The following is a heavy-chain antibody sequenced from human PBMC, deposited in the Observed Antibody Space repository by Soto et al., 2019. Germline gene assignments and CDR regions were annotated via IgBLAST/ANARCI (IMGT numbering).Heavy chain of an antibody. Sequence: PGGSLRLSCAASGFTFSSYALSWVRQAPTKGLEWVSVISASGRDTYYADSVRGRFIISRDNSRNTLYLQMNSLRAEDTATYYCAKDLYGGSYPDYFDFWGQGTLVTVSS. CDR1: GFTFSSYA. J-gene: IGHJ4*02. CDR2: ISASGRDT. CDR3: AKDLYGGSYPDYFDF. D-gene: IGHD1-26*01. V-gene: IGHV3-23*01.